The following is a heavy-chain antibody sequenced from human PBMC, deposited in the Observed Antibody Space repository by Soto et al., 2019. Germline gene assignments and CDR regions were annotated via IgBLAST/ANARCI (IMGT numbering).Heavy chain of an antibody. CDR3: ARDADYGLIY. D-gene: IGHD4-17*01. J-gene: IGHJ4*02. CDR2: IYYSGST. CDR1: GGSISSYY. Sequence: SETLSLTCTVSGGSISSYYWSWIRQPPGKGLEWIGYIYYSGSTNYNPSLKSRVTMSVDTSNDQFSLRLSSVTAADTAVYFCARDADYGLIYWGQGALVTVSS. V-gene: IGHV4-59*01.